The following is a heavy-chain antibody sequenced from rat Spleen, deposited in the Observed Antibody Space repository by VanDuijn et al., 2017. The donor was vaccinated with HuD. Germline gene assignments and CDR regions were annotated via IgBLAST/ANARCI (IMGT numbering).Heavy chain of an antibody. CDR1: GFTFSDYG. CDR2: ISYDDSST. Sequence: EVQLVASGGGLVQPGRSLKLSCAASGFTFSDYGMHWIRQAPTKGLEWVATISYDDSSTYYRDSVKGRFTISRDNAQSTLFLQMDSLRSEDTATYYCARDNYGGYYFDYWGQGVMVTVSS. D-gene: IGHD1-11*01. CDR3: ARDNYGGYYFDY. J-gene: IGHJ2*01. V-gene: IGHV5-29*01.